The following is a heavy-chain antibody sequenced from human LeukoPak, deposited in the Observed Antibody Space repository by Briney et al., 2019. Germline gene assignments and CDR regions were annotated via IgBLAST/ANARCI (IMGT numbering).Heavy chain of an antibody. Sequence: PSETLSLTCTVSGGSISSYYWSWIRQPAGKGLEWIGRIYTSGSTNYNPSLKSRVTMSVGTSKNQFSLKLSSVTAADTAVYYCARDGNWNYAGYFDYWGQGTLVTVSS. CDR3: ARDGNWNYAGYFDY. J-gene: IGHJ4*02. V-gene: IGHV4-4*07. CDR2: IYTSGST. D-gene: IGHD1-7*01. CDR1: GGSISSYY.